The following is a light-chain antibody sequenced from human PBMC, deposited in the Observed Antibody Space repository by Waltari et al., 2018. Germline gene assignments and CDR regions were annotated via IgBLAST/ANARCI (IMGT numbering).Light chain of an antibody. V-gene: IGKV1-39*01. CDR2: AAS. CDR3: QQTYTSPRT. CDR1: QTITKF. Sequence: DIQMTQSPSTLSASVGDRVTITCRASQTITKFLSWYQQKPGKAPKLLIYAASRLQSGVPSRFSGSGSGTDFALTISNRQPEDFATYFCQQTYTSPRTFGQGTKVEIK. J-gene: IGKJ1*01.